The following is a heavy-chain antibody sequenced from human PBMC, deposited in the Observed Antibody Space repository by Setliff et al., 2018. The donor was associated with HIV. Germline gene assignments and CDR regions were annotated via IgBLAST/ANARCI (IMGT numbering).Heavy chain of an antibody. J-gene: IGHJ4*02. CDR1: GYTFGNYY. CDR2: IAPNSGGT. V-gene: IGHV1-2*06. CDR3: ATLDY. Sequence: ASVKVSCKASGYTFGNYYMHWVRQAPGQGLEWMGRIAPNSGGTKYAQKFEGRVTMTRDTSINTVYMELSRLRSDDTAVYYCATLDYWGQGTLVTVSS.